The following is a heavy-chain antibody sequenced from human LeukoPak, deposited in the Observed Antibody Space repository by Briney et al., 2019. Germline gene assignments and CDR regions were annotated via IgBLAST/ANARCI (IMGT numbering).Heavy chain of an antibody. V-gene: IGHV4-39*01. CDR3: AGAGY. Sequence: SETLSLTCTVSGDSISTSNSYWGWIRQPPGKGLEWIGSIYYSGNTYYNASLKSRVTISVDTSKNQFSLNLRSVTAADTAVYFCAGAGYWGQGTLVTVSS. D-gene: IGHD3-10*01. CDR2: IYYSGNT. CDR1: GDSISTSNSY. J-gene: IGHJ4*02.